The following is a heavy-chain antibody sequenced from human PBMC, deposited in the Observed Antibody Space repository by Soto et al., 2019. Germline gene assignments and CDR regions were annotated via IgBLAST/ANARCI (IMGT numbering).Heavy chain of an antibody. CDR3: ARARYDSSGYYFDY. Sequence: GGSLRLSCAASGFIVRSNYMSLVRPAPGKGLERGSVIYSESRTQSTNPVKERFFISRDISKNTLYLQMNSLRAEDTAVYYCARARYDSSGYYFDYWGQGALVTVSS. J-gene: IGHJ4*02. D-gene: IGHD3-22*01. CDR2: IYSESRT. CDR1: GFIVRSNY. V-gene: IGHV3-53*01.